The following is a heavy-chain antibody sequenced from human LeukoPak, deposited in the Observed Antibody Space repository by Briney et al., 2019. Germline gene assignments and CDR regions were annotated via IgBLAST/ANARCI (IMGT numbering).Heavy chain of an antibody. Sequence: SETLSLTCTVSGGSISSYYWSWIRQPPGKGLEWIGYIYYSGSTNYNPSLKSRVTISVDTSKNQFSLKLSSVTAADTAVYYCARDAYYYDSSGMGHYYYGMDVWGQGTTVTVSS. CDR3: ARDAYYYDSSGMGHYYYGMDV. J-gene: IGHJ6*02. V-gene: IGHV4-59*01. CDR2: IYYSGST. CDR1: GGSISSYY. D-gene: IGHD3-22*01.